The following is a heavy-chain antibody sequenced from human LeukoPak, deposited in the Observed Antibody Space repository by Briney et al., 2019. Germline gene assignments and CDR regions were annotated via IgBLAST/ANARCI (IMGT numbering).Heavy chain of an antibody. CDR3: ARAQPDYGSGSYYNNY. V-gene: IGHV3-7*01. CDR2: IKQDGSEK. J-gene: IGHJ4*02. Sequence: GGSLRLSCAASGFSFSSYWMRWVRQARGGGLGWVAIIKQDGSEKYYVDSVKGRFTISRDNAKNSLYLQMNSLRAEDTAVYYCARAQPDYGSGSYYNNYWGQGTLVTVSS. CDR1: GFSFSSYW. D-gene: IGHD3-10*01.